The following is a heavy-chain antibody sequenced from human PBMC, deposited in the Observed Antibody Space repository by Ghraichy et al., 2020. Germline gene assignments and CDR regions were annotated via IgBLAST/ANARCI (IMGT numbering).Heavy chain of an antibody. CDR2: ILPVVGAA. J-gene: IGHJ5*02. V-gene: IGHV1-69*04. CDR3: ARDLPCSRTTCYSFGWFDP. CDR1: GDTFSNYG. Sequence: SVKVSCQASGDTFSNYGISWVRWAPGQGLEWMGRILPVVGAATYAQIFQGRVNISADMSTNTVYMEVSSLRSEDTAVYYCARDLPCSRTTCYSFGWFDPWGQGSLVTVSS. D-gene: IGHD2-2*01.